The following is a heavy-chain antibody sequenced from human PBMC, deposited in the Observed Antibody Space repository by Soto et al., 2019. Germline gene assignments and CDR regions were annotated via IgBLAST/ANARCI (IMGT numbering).Heavy chain of an antibody. J-gene: IGHJ6*01. D-gene: IGHD2-8*01. Sequence: QVQVQESGPGLVRPSQTLSLTCTVSVASINRDPYYWSWIRQHPVKGLEWIGYIYYNGDTDYNPSLKSRVTISLDTSKNQSSLKLSSVTAADTAVYYCSRDQGGKVMKGSGMDVWGQGTTVIVSA. V-gene: IGHV4-31*03. CDR2: IYYNGDT. CDR1: VASINRDPYY. CDR3: SRDQGGKVMKGSGMDV.